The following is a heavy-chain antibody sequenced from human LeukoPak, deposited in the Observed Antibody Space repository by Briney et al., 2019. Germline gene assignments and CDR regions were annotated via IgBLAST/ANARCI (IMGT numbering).Heavy chain of an antibody. CDR2: INSDGSST. CDR1: GFTFSSYW. V-gene: IGHV3-74*01. D-gene: IGHD3-9*01. Sequence: PGGSLRLSCAASGFTFSSYWMHWVRQAPGKGLVWVSRINSDGSSTSYADSVKGRFTISRDNAKNTLYLQMNSLRAEDTAVYYCARGQGRYFDWAYRSSPTLWGQGTTVTVSS. J-gene: IGHJ6*02. CDR3: ARGQGRYFDWAYRSSPTL.